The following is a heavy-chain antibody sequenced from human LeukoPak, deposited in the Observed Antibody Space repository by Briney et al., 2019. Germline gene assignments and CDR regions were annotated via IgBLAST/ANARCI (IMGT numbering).Heavy chain of an antibody. Sequence: PGGSLRLSCAASGFTFSSYGMHWVRQAPGKGLEWVAVISYDGSNKYYADSVKGRFTISRDNSKTTLYLQMNSLRGEDTAVYYCAKDPGKFWSGHDYWGQGALVTVSS. CDR2: ISYDGSNK. D-gene: IGHD3-3*01. V-gene: IGHV3-30*18. CDR3: AKDPGKFWSGHDY. J-gene: IGHJ4*02. CDR1: GFTFSSYG.